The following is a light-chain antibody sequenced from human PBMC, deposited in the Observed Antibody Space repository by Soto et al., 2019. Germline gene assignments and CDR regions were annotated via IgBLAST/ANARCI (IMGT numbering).Light chain of an antibody. V-gene: IGLV1-40*01. CDR1: SSNIGAGYD. J-gene: IGLJ1*01. CDR3: QSYDSRLSGSGV. CDR2: GNS. Sequence: QSALTQPPSVSGAPGQRVTISCTGSSSNIGAGYDVHWYQQLPGTAPKLLIYGNSNRPSGVPDRFSGSKSGTSASLAITGLQAEDEADYYCQSYDSRLSGSGVVGTGTKVTVL.